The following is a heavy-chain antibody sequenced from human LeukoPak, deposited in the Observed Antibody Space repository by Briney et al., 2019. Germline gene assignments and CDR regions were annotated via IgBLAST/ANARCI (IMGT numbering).Heavy chain of an antibody. V-gene: IGHV4-39*07. CDR3: ARDVGKGSGGYNWFDP. CDR2: IYYSGST. CDR1: GGSISSSSYY. J-gene: IGHJ5*02. Sequence: SETLSLTCTVSGGSISSSSYYWGWIRQPPGKGLEWIGSIYYSGSTYYNPSLKSRVTISVDTSKNQFSLKLSSVTAADTAVYYCARDVGKGSGGYNWFDPWGQGTLVTVSS. D-gene: IGHD3-16*01.